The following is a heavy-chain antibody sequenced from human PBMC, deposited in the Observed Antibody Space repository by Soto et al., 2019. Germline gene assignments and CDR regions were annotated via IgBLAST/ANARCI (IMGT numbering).Heavy chain of an antibody. CDR1: GYSFTSYG. Sequence: ASVKVSCKASGYSFTSYGISWVRQAPGQGLEWMGWISAYNGNKKYAQKLQGRVTMTTDTSTSTAYMELRSLRSDDTAVYYCARVDITSSGYYYPDYWGQGTLVTVSS. CDR2: ISAYNGNK. J-gene: IGHJ4*02. CDR3: ARVDITSSGYYYPDY. D-gene: IGHD3-22*01. V-gene: IGHV1-18*01.